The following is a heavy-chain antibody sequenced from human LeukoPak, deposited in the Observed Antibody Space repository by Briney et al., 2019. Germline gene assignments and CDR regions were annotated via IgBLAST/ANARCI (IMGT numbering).Heavy chain of an antibody. Sequence: PSETLSLTCTVSGVSISSHYWSWIRQPPGKGLEWIGYMYYSGSIDYSPSLKSRVTISVDTSKNQFYLKLSSVTAADTAVYYCAAYNGDYGFGYWGQGTLVTVSS. V-gene: IGHV4-59*08. J-gene: IGHJ4*02. CDR3: AAYNGDYGFGY. CDR2: MYYSGSI. CDR1: GVSISSHY. D-gene: IGHD4-17*01.